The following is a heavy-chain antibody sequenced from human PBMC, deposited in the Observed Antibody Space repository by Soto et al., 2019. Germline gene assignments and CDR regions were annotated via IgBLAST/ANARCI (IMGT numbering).Heavy chain of an antibody. CDR2: ISAYNGNT. CDR3: ARDNYYDYVWGSTPPGY. V-gene: IGHV1-18*01. D-gene: IGHD3-16*01. CDR1: GYTFTSYG. J-gene: IGHJ4*02. Sequence: ASVKVSCKASGYTFTSYGISWVRQAPGQGLEWMGWISAYNGNTNYAQKLQGRVTMTTNTSTSTAYMALRSLRSDYTAVYSCARDNYYDYVWGSTPPGYWGQGTLVTVSS.